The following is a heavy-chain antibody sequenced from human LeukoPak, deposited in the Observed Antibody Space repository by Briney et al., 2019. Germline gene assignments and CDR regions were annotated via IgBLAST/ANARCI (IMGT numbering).Heavy chain of an antibody. J-gene: IGHJ4*02. CDR3: VRGSPGYSSSWHAY. CDR2: INSDATST. CDR1: GFMLSSTW. Sequence: GGSLRLSCTASGFMLSSTWMHWVRQAPGKGLVWVSRINSDATSTSYADSVRGRFTISRDDAKNTMYLQMNSLRAEDTAMYYCVRGSPGYSSSWHAYWGQGTLVTVSS. V-gene: IGHV3-74*01. D-gene: IGHD6-13*01.